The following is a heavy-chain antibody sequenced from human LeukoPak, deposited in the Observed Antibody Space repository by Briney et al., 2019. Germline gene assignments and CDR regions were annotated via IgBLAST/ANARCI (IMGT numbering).Heavy chain of an antibody. Sequence: ASVKVSCKASGGTFSSYAISWVLQAPGQGLEWMGRIIPIFGTANYAQKFQGRVTITTDESTSTAYMELSSLRSEDTAVYYCAVAAAGDLDYWGQGTLVTVSS. J-gene: IGHJ4*02. CDR2: IIPIFGTA. D-gene: IGHD6-13*01. CDR3: AVAAAGDLDY. CDR1: GGTFSSYA. V-gene: IGHV1-69*05.